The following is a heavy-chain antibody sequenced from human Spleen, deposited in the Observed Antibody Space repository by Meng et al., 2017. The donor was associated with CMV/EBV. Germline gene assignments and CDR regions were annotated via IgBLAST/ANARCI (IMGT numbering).Heavy chain of an antibody. D-gene: IGHD3-3*01. V-gene: IGHV4-34*01. CDR3: ARGSRRPLGSGYLFDY. Sequence: QGRLQQWGAGLLTPSETLSLTCAVYGGSFSGYYWSWIRQPPGKGLEWIGEINHSGSTNYNPSLKSRVTISVDTSKNQFSLKLSSVTAADTAVYYCARGSRRPLGSGYLFDYWGQGTLVTVSS. CDR2: INHSGST. J-gene: IGHJ4*02. CDR1: GGSFSGYY.